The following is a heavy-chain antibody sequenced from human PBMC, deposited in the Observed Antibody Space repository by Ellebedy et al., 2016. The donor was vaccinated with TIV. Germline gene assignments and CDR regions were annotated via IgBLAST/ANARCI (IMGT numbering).Heavy chain of an antibody. CDR3: ARGLYNWKDDAGGHYGMDV. D-gene: IGHD1-1*01. V-gene: IGHV3-21*01. J-gene: IGHJ6*02. Sequence: GESLKISCAASGFTFSSYSMNWVRQAPGKGLEWVSSISSSSSYIYYADSVKGRFTISRDNAKNSLYLQMNSLRAEDTAVYYCARGLYNWKDDAGGHYGMDVWGQGTTVTVSS. CDR1: GFTFSSYS. CDR2: ISSSSSYI.